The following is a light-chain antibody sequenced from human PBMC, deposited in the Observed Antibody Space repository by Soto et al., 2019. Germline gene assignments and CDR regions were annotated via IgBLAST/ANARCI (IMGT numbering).Light chain of an antibody. V-gene: IGLV1-40*01. CDR2: GNI. J-gene: IGLJ1*01. Sequence: VLTQPPSVSGAPGQRVTISCTGSSSNIGAGYDVHWYQQRPGTAPTLLIFGNINRPSGVPDRFSGSKSGTSASLAITGLQAEDEGDYYCQSYDSTLSARYVFGTGTKVTVL. CDR1: SSNIGAGYD. CDR3: QSYDSTLSARYV.